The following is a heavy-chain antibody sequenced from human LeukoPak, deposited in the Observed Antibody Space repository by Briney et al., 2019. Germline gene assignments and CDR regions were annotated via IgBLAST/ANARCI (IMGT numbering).Heavy chain of an antibody. J-gene: IGHJ5*02. D-gene: IGHD3-9*01. CDR1: GGSISSSSYY. V-gene: IGHV4-39*07. CDR2: IYYSGST. CDR3: ATNVLRYFDWLLSKSGGNLNWFDP. Sequence: SETLSLTCTVSGGSISSSSYYWGWIRQPPGKGLEWIGSIYYSGSTYYNPSLKSRVTISVDTSKNQFSLKLSSVTAADTAVYYCATNVLRYFDWLLSKSGGNLNWFDPWGQGTLVTVSS.